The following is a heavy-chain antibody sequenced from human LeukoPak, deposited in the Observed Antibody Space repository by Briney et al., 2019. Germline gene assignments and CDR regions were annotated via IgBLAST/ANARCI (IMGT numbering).Heavy chain of an antibody. V-gene: IGHV3-74*01. CDR1: GFTFSKYW. Sequence: GGSLRLSCAASGFTFSKYWMFWVRHAPGKGLESVSRINTDGTVTTYADSVKGQFTVSRYNADNTMFLQMNSVRDEDTAVYYCATKQWLAPPPDSWGQGTPVTVSS. J-gene: IGHJ4*02. CDR3: ATKQWLAPPPDS. CDR2: INTDGTVT. D-gene: IGHD6-19*01.